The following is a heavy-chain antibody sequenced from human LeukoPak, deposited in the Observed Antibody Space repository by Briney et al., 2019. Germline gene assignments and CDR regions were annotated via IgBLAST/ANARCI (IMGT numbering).Heavy chain of an antibody. J-gene: IGHJ4*02. V-gene: IGHV3-48*04. CDR2: ISSSSSTI. CDR1: GFTFSSYS. D-gene: IGHD3-9*01. CDR3: ARDPAYYDILTGGFEWVY. Sequence: GGSLRLSCAASGFTFSSYSMNWVRQAPGKGLEWVSYISSSSSTIYYADSVKGRFTISRDNAKNSLYLQMNSLRAEDTAVYYCARDPAYYDILTGGFEWVYWGQGTLVTVSS.